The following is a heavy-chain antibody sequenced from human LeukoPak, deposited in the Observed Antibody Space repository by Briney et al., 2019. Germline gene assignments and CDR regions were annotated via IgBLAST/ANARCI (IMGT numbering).Heavy chain of an antibody. D-gene: IGHD4-17*01. V-gene: IGHV3-23*01. Sequence: GGSLRLSCAASGFTFSSYAMSWVRQAPGKGLEWFSAVSGTGGTTYYADSVKGRFTISRDNSKNTLYLQMNSLRAEDTAVYYCARHGENHPTVTCLDYWGQGTLVIVSS. CDR2: VSGTGGTT. CDR1: GFTFSSYA. CDR3: ARHGENHPTVTCLDY. J-gene: IGHJ4*02.